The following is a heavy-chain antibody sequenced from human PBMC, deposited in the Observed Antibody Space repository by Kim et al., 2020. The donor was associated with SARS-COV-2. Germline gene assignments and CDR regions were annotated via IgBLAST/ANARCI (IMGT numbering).Heavy chain of an antibody. V-gene: IGHV1-8*01. Sequence: ASVKVSCKASGYTFTSYDINWVRQATGQGLEWMGWMNPNSGNTGYAQKFQGRVTMTRNTSISTAYMELSSLRSEDMAVYYCARKKTRYDFWSGYYNNWFDPWGQGTLVTVSS. CDR3: ARKKTRYDFWSGYYNNWFDP. CDR2: MNPNSGNT. CDR1: GYTFTSYD. D-gene: IGHD3-3*01. J-gene: IGHJ5*02.